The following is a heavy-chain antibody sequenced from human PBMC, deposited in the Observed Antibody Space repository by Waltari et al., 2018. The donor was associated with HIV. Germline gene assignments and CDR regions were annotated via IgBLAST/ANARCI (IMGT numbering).Heavy chain of an antibody. D-gene: IGHD3-10*01. Sequence: QVQLVQSGAEVKKPGASVKVSCKASGYTFTGYYMNWVRQASGQGLEWMGRINPNSGGTNYAQKCQGRVTMTRDTSISTAYMELSRLRSDDTAVYYCARELGKVRGRNWFDPWGQGTLVTVSS. V-gene: IGHV1-2*06. J-gene: IGHJ5*02. CDR2: INPNSGGT. CDR3: ARELGKVRGRNWFDP. CDR1: GYTFTGYY.